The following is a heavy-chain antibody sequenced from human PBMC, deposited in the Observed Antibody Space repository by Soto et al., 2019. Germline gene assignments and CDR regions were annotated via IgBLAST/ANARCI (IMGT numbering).Heavy chain of an antibody. D-gene: IGHD1-26*01. CDR3: ARDRSGDNWFDP. V-gene: IGHV4-31*03. Sequence: QVQLQESGPGLVKPSQTLSLTCTVSGGSISSGGYYWSWIRQHPGKGLEWIGYIYYSGSTYYNPSLKSRVTISVDTSKNQYSLKLSSVTAADTAVYYCARDRSGDNWFDPWGQGTMVTVSS. CDR1: GGSISSGGYY. J-gene: IGHJ5*02. CDR2: IYYSGST.